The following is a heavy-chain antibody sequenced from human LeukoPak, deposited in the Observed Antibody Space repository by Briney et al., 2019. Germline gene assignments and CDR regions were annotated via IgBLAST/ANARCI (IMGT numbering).Heavy chain of an antibody. J-gene: IGHJ3*02. CDR2: ITSSSSYI. CDR3: ARAYSSGWYVGGAFDI. D-gene: IGHD6-19*01. V-gene: IGHV3-21*01. CDR1: GFTFSSYG. Sequence: PGGSLRLSCAASGFTFSSYGMNWVRQAPGKGLEWVSSITSSSSYIYYADSVKGRLTISRDNAKKSLYLQMNSLRAEDTAVYYCARAYSSGWYVGGAFDIWGQGTMVTVSS.